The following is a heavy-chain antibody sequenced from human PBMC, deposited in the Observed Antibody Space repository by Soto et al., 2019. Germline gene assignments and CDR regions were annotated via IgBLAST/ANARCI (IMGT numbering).Heavy chain of an antibody. D-gene: IGHD3-3*01. J-gene: IGHJ6*02. V-gene: IGHV1-18*01. Sequence: ASVKVSCKASGYTFTSYGISWVRQAPGQGLEWMGWISAYNGNTKYAQKLQGRVTMTTDTSTSTAYMELRSLRSDDTAVYYCATSPLAKSITIFGVVTVVPYGMHVWGQGTTVTAP. CDR2: ISAYNGNT. CDR1: GYTFTSYG. CDR3: ATSPLAKSITIFGVVTVVPYGMHV.